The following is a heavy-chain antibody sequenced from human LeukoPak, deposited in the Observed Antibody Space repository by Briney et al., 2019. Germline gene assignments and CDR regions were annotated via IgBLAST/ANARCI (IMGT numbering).Heavy chain of an antibody. Sequence: PSETLSLTCAVYGGSFSGYYWSWIRQPPGKGLEWIGEINHSGSTNYNPSLKSRVTISVDTSKNQFSLKLSSVTAADTAVYYCARVSDLPYTMVRGVPPIAPFDYWGQGTLVTVSS. D-gene: IGHD3-10*01. CDR1: GGSFSGYY. J-gene: IGHJ4*02. CDR2: INHSGST. CDR3: ARVSDLPYTMVRGVPPIAPFDY. V-gene: IGHV4-34*01.